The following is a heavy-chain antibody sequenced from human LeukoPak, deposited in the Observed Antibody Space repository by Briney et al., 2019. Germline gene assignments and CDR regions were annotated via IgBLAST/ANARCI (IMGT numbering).Heavy chain of an antibody. D-gene: IGHD3-10*01. Sequence: GGSLRLSCAVSGLSISDFRLSMSWVRQTPGKGLEWVSVIFNDDKRYYADAAKGRFTISRDSSTNTLYLQMHNLRVGDTGVYYCGGITVVRGVRIDYGGQGTLVTVSS. V-gene: IGHV3-53*01. CDR2: IFNDDKR. CDR3: GGITVVRGVRIDY. J-gene: IGHJ4*02. CDR1: GLSISDFR.